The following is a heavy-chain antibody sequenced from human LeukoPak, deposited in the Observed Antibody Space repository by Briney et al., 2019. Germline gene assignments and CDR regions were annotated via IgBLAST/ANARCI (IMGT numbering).Heavy chain of an antibody. D-gene: IGHD1-26*01. CDR1: GFTFSNYW. J-gene: IGHJ4*02. CDR2: IKADGSDK. Sequence: PGGSLRLSCAASGFTFSNYWMTWVRQAPGKGLEWLANIKADGSDKYYVDSVKGRFTISRDNAKNSLYLQMNSLRAEDTAVYYCARMSSGPFDYWGQGTLVTVSS. CDR3: ARMSSGPFDY. V-gene: IGHV3-7*04.